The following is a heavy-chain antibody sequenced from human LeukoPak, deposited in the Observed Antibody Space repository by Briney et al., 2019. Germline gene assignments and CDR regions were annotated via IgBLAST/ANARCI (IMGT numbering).Heavy chain of an antibody. D-gene: IGHD7-27*01. J-gene: IGHJ4*02. CDR3: ATSLGPLTEY. CDR1: GVPFSSYW. CDR2: INSGGSGT. Sequence: SGGSLRLSCAASGVPFSSYWMHWVRQTPGKGLVWVSRINSGGSGTSYADSVKGRFTISRDNAKNTLYLQMNSLRAEDTALYYCATSLGPLTEYWGQGTLVTVSS. V-gene: IGHV3-74*01.